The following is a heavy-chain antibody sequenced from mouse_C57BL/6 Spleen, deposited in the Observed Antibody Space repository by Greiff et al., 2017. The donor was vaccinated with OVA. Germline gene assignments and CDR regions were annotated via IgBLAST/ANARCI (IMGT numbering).Heavy chain of an antibody. D-gene: IGHD2-4*01. CDR1: GFTFSDYY. CDR3: ARDRVYDDYDDYYAMDY. CDR2: INYDGSST. Sequence: EVKLMESEGGLVQPGSSMKLSCTASGFTFSDYYMAWVRQVPEKGLEWVANINYDGSSTYYLDSLKSRFIISRDNAKNILYLQMSSLKSEDTATYYCARDRVYDDYDDYYAMDYWGQGTSVTVSS. J-gene: IGHJ4*01. V-gene: IGHV5-16*01.